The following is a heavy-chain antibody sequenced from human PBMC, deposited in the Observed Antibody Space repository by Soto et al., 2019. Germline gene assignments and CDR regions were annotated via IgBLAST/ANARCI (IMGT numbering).Heavy chain of an antibody. CDR2: IHSSGYT. Sequence: QVQLQESGPGLVKPSETLSLTCTVSGVSIRDYYWIWIRQAPGKGLDWIGYIHSSGYTNYNPSLKSRVVMSIDTSKNLFSLTLSSVTAADTAVYYCAKKSAAFWLDPWGQGTLVTVSS. D-gene: IGHD6-25*01. J-gene: IGHJ5*02. CDR3: AKKSAAFWLDP. CDR1: GVSIRDYY. V-gene: IGHV4-59*01.